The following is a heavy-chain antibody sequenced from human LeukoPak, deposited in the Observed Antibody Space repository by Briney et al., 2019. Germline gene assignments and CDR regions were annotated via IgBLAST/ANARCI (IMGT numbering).Heavy chain of an antibody. D-gene: IGHD6-13*01. Sequence: PSQTLSLTCTVSGGSISSGGYYWSWIRQHPGKGLEWIGYIYYSGSTYYNPSLKSRVTISVDTSKNQFSLKLSSVTAADTAVYYCARGGSSLIYFDYWGQGTLATVSS. CDR1: GGSISSGGYY. CDR3: ARGGSSLIYFDY. CDR2: IYYSGST. J-gene: IGHJ4*02. V-gene: IGHV4-31*03.